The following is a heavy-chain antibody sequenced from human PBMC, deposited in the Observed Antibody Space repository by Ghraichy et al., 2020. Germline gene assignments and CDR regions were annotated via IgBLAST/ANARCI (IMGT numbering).Heavy chain of an antibody. Sequence: SETLSLTCAVSGYSISSGYYWGWIRQPPGKGLEWIGSIYHSGSTYYNPSLKSRVTISVDTSKNQFSLKLSSVTAADTAVYYCASWSYDILTGYYIGYFDYWGQGTLVTVSS. CDR1: GYSISSGYY. CDR3: ASWSYDILTGYYIGYFDY. V-gene: IGHV4-38-2*01. D-gene: IGHD3-9*01. J-gene: IGHJ4*02. CDR2: IYHSGST.